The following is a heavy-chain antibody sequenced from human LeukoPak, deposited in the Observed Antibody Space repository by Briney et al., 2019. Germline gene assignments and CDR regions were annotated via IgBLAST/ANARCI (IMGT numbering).Heavy chain of an antibody. D-gene: IGHD6-13*01. CDR3: ARDSGIAAAEGFDI. CDR2: IKQDGSEA. J-gene: IGHJ3*02. CDR1: GFTFSSYW. V-gene: IGHV3-7*03. Sequence: GGSLRLSCAASGFTFSSYWMSWVRLAPGKGLEWVANIKQDGSEAYYVDSVKGRFTISRDNAKNSLYLQMNSLRAEDTAVYYCARDSGIAAAEGFDIWGQGTMVTVSS.